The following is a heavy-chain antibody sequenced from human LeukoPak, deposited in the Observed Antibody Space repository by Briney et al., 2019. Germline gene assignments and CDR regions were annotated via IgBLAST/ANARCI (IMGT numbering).Heavy chain of an antibody. J-gene: IGHJ5*02. CDR1: GGSFSGYY. V-gene: IGHV4-34*01. CDR2: INHSGST. Sequence: SETLSLTCAVYGGSFSGYYWSWIRQPPGKGLEWIGEINHSGSTNYNPSLKSRVTISVDTSKNQFSLKLSSVTAADTAVYYCARAHTSLYYYDSSDNWFDPWGQGTLVTVSS. CDR3: ARAHTSLYYYDSSDNWFDP. D-gene: IGHD3-22*01.